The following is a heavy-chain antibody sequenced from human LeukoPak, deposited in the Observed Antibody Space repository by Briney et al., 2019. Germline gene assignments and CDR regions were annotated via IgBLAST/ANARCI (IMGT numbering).Heavy chain of an antibody. CDR1: GYTFTSYY. CDR2: INPSGGST. Sequence: ASVKVSRKASGYTFTSYYMHWVRQAPGQGLEWMGIINPSGGSTSYAQKFQGRVTMTRDTSTSTVYMELSSLRSEDTAVYYCAREVSANYYDSSGYYIWDYWGQGTLVTVSS. V-gene: IGHV1-46*01. D-gene: IGHD3-22*01. CDR3: AREVSANYYDSSGYYIWDY. J-gene: IGHJ4*02.